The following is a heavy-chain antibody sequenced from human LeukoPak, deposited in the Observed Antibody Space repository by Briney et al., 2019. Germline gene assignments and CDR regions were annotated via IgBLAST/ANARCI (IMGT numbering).Heavy chain of an antibody. CDR2: ISSSSSYI. CDR1: GFTFSSCS. J-gene: IGHJ4*02. Sequence: GGSLRLSCAASGFTFSSCSMNWVRQAPGKGLEWVSSISSSSSYIYYADSVKGRFTISRDNAKNSLYLQMNSLRAEDTAVYYCARVPANWNSDYWGQGTLVTVSS. CDR3: ARVPANWNSDY. D-gene: IGHD1-1*01. V-gene: IGHV3-21*01.